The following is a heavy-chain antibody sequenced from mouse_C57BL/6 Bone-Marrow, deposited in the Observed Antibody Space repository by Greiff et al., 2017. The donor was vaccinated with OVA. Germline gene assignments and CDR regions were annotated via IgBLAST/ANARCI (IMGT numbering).Heavy chain of an antibody. CDR1: GFNIKNTY. J-gene: IGHJ4*01. Sequence: EVKLQESVAELVRPGASVKLSCTASGFNIKNTYMPWLPPRPSPFLAWIGRIDPANDNTKYAPKFQGKATMTADTSSNTAYLQLSSLSSEDTAVYCCARGNFGSSFYAMDYWGQGTSVTVSS. D-gene: IGHD1-1*01. V-gene: IGHV14-3*01. CDR2: IDPANDNT. CDR3: ARGNFGSSFYAMDY.